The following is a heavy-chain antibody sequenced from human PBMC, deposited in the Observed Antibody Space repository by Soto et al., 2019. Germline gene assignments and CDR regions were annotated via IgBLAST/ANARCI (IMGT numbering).Heavy chain of an antibody. CDR1: GFTFSDYY. D-gene: IGHD2-8*02. CDR3: ARGPSSVVSRSFDY. Sequence: GGSLRLSCAASGFTFSDYYMSWIRQAPGKGLEWVSYISSSSSYTNYADSVKGRFTISRDNAKNSLYLQMNSLRAEDTAVYYCARGPSSVVSRSFDYWGQGTMVTVYS. J-gene: IGHJ4*02. V-gene: IGHV3-11*06. CDR2: ISSSSSYT.